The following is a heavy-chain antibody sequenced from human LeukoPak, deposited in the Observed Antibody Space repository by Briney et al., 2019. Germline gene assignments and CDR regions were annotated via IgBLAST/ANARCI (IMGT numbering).Heavy chain of an antibody. Sequence: GESLRLSCAASGFTFSSYSMNWVRQAPGKGLEWVSSISGSSSYIYYADSMKGRFTISRDNAKNSLYVQMKSLRAEDTAVYYCAKDRIVVVPGANSAFDYWGQGTLVTVSS. CDR3: AKDRIVVVPGANSAFDY. CDR1: GFTFSSYS. J-gene: IGHJ4*02. D-gene: IGHD2-2*01. V-gene: IGHV3-21*01. CDR2: ISGSSSYI.